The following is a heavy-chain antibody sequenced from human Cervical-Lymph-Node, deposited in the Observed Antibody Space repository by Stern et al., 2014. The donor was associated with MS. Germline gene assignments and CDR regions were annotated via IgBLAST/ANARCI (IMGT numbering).Heavy chain of an antibody. V-gene: IGHV1-46*03. CDR2: INTSGGST. D-gene: IGHD3-22*01. J-gene: IGHJ5*02. CDR3: ASLPEYYYDSSGYSS. CDR1: GYTFTSYY. Sequence: QMQLVQSGAEVKKPGASVKVSCQASGYTFTSYYMHWVRQAPGQGLEWMGIINTSGGSTSYAQKFQGRVTMTRVTSTSTVYMELSSLRSEDTAVYYCASLPEYYYDSSGYSSWGQGTLVTVSS.